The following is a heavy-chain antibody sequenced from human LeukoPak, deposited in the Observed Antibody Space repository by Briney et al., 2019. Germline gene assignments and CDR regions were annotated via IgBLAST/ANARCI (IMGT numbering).Heavy chain of an antibody. CDR3: ATQRGLGSWSFEY. CDR2: IHYSGRT. D-gene: IGHD2-15*01. Sequence: SETLSLTCTVSGDSISSSDYWWGWIRQPPGKGLDWIASIHYSGRTHYNPSLQSRVTISVDTSKNQFSLILNSVTAADTAVYYCATQRGLGSWSFEYWGQGTLVTVSS. V-gene: IGHV4-39*01. J-gene: IGHJ4*02. CDR1: GDSISSSDYW.